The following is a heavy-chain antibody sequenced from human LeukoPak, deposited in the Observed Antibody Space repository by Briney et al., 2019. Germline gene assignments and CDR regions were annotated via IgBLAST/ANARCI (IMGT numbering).Heavy chain of an antibody. V-gene: IGHV1-69*13. CDR2: IIPIFGTA. J-gene: IGHJ6*04. Sequence: ASVKVSCKASGGTFSSYAISWVRQAPGQGLEWVGGIIPIFGTANYAQKFQGRVTITADESTSTAYMELSSLRSEDTAVYYCARDARGPHPYCSSTSCYSYVDVWGKGTTVTVSS. CDR3: ARDARGPHPYCSSTSCYSYVDV. D-gene: IGHD2-2*02. CDR1: GGTFSSYA.